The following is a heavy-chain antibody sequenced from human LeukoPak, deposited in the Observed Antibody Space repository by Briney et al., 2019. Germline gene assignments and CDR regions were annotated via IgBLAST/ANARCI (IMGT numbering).Heavy chain of an antibody. CDR3: ARVATTTNPPQRPFDY. J-gene: IGHJ4*02. CDR1: GYSISSGYY. Sequence: PSETLSLTCAVSGYSISSGYYWGWIRQPPGKGLEWIGSIYYSGSTYYNPSLKSRVTISVDTSKNQFSLKLSSVTAADTAVYYCARVATTTNPPQRPFDYWGQGTLVNVSS. D-gene: IGHD5-12*01. V-gene: IGHV4-38-2*01. CDR2: IYYSGST.